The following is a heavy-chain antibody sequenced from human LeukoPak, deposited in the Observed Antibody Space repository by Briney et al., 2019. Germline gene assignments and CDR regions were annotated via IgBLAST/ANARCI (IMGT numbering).Heavy chain of an antibody. V-gene: IGHV4-34*01. Sequence: PSETLSLTCAVYGGSFSGYYWSWIRQPPGKGLEWIGEINHSGSTNYNPSLKSRVTISVDTSKNQFSLKLSSVTAADTAVYYCARHRTVTTDYFDYWGQGTLVTVSS. CDR3: ARHRTVTTDYFDY. CDR1: GGSFSGYY. CDR2: INHSGST. J-gene: IGHJ4*02. D-gene: IGHD4-17*01.